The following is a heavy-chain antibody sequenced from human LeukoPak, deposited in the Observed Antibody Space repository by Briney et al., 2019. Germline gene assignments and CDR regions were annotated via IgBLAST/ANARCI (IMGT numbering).Heavy chain of an antibody. CDR3: TRGPSTGDFDY. CDR1: GYTFTGFY. Sequence: ASVKVFCKASGYTFTGFYLHWIRQAPGQVFEWMGWINPNSGGTTYAQKFQGRVSMTRDTSISTVYMELSGLRSDDTALYYCTRGPSTGDFDYWGQGTLVTVSS. D-gene: IGHD7-27*01. V-gene: IGHV1-2*02. CDR2: INPNSGGT. J-gene: IGHJ4*02.